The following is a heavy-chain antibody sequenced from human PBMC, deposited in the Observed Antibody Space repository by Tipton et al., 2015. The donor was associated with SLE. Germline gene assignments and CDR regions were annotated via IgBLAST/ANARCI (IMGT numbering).Heavy chain of an antibody. J-gene: IGHJ4*02. CDR3: AKGQLWLDY. V-gene: IGHV3-30*18. D-gene: IGHD5-18*01. Sequence: SLRLSCAASGFTFSTYDMHWVRQAPGKGLEWVAVISYDGSNKYYADSVKGRFTISRDNSKNTLYLQMNSLRAEDTAVYYCAKGQLWLDYWGQGTLVTVSS. CDR1: GFTFSTYD. CDR2: ISYDGSNK.